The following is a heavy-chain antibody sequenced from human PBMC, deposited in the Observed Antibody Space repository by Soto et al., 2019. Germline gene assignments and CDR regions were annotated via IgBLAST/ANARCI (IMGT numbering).Heavy chain of an antibody. CDR2: ITSSGTTV. Sequence: EVHLVESGGGLVQPGGSLRLSCAASGFTFSSYSLNWVRQAPGKGLEWVSYITSSGTTVYYADSVRGRFTISRDNAKNSLYLQMNSLRDDDTAVYYCARGSGNWAYYFDFWGQGTLVTVSS. D-gene: IGHD1-1*01. CDR3: ARGSGNWAYYFDF. V-gene: IGHV3-48*02. CDR1: GFTFSSYS. J-gene: IGHJ4*02.